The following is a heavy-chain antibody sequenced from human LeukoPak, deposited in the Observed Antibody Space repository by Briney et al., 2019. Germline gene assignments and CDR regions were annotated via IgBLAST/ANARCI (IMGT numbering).Heavy chain of an antibody. CDR1: GYTFTSYG. CDR3: ARDLSYGSGEF. J-gene: IGHJ4*02. V-gene: IGHV3-33*01. D-gene: IGHD3-10*01. CDR2: ICYDGSKK. Sequence: GGSLRLSCAASGYTFTSYGMHWVRQAPGKGLEWVAAICYDGSKKIYADSVRGRFTISRDDSKNTLYLQMNSLRAEDTAVYFCARDLSYGSGEFWGQGTLVTVSS.